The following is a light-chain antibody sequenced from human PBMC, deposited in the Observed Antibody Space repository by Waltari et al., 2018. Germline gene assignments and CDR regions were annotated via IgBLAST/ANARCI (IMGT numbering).Light chain of an antibody. CDR3: CSYAGGSVI. Sequence: QSGLTQPASVSGSPGQSITISCTGSSGDVGSYKLVSWYQRHPGNAPKLIISEVNDPPSGVSIRFSGSKSGNTASLTISGLQAEDEADYYCCSYAGGSVIFGGGTKLTVL. J-gene: IGLJ2*01. CDR2: EVN. CDR1: SGDVGSYKL. V-gene: IGLV2-23*02.